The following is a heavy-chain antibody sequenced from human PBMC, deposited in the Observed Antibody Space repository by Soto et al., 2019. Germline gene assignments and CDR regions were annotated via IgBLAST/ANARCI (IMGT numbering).Heavy chain of an antibody. CDR2: ISGYNGDT. V-gene: IGHV1-18*01. Sequence: ASVKVSCKASGYTFPSYGISWVRQAPGQGLEWMGWISGYNGDTNYAQKLQGRVTMTTDTSTSTAYMELRSLRSDDTAVYYCARYSRSRLDPWGHGTLGTCSS. D-gene: IGHD2-21*01. CDR1: GYTFPSYG. CDR3: ARYSRSRLDP. J-gene: IGHJ5*02.